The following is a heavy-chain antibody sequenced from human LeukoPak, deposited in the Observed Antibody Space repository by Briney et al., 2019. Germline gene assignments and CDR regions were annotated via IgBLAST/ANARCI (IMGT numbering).Heavy chain of an antibody. D-gene: IGHD3-10*01. V-gene: IGHV4-30-2*01. J-gene: IGHJ3*02. Sequence: NPSETLSLTCTVSGGSISSGGYYWSWIRQPPGKGQEWIGYIYHSGSTYYNPSLKSRVTISVDRSKNQFSLKLSSVTAADTAVYYCARAQYYYSTFYAFDIWGQGTMVTVSS. CDR2: IYHSGST. CDR3: ARAQYYYSTFYAFDI. CDR1: GGSISSGGYY.